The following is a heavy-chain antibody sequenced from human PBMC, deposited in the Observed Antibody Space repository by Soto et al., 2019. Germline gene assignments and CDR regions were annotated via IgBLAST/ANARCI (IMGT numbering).Heavy chain of an antibody. Sequence: PSETLSLTCAVYGGSFSGYYWSWIRQPPGKGLEWIGEINHSGSTNYNPSLKSRVTISVDTSKNQFSLKLSSVTAADTAVYYCARLWYYDSSGYYYYYGMDVWGQGTTVTVSS. V-gene: IGHV4-34*01. J-gene: IGHJ6*02. CDR1: GGSFSGYY. CDR2: INHSGST. D-gene: IGHD3-22*01. CDR3: ARLWYYDSSGYYYYYGMDV.